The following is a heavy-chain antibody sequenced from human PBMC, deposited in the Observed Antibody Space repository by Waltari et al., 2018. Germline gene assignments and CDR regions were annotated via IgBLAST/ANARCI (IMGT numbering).Heavy chain of an antibody. CDR1: GYTFTSYY. V-gene: IGHV1-46*01. Sequence: QVQLVQSGAEVKKPGASVKVSCKASGYTFTSYYMHWVRQAPGQGLEWMGIINPRGGSTSYAQKFQGRVTMTRDTSTSTVYMELSSLRSEDTAVYYCARDLADGSGSYYKGYWGQGTLVTVSS. J-gene: IGHJ4*02. D-gene: IGHD3-10*01. CDR3: ARDLADGSGSYYKGY. CDR2: INPRGGST.